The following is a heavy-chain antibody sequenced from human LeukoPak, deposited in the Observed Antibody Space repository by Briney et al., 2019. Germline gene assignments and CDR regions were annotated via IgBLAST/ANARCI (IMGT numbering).Heavy chain of an antibody. J-gene: IGHJ4*02. V-gene: IGHV3-30*18. Sequence: GGSLRLSCAASGFTFSSSWMHWVRQAPGKGLEWVTVISYDGSNKYYADSVKGRFTISRDNSKNTLYKQMNSLRAEDTAVYYCAKDGGVATIKDYFDYWGQGTLVTVSS. CDR2: ISYDGSNK. D-gene: IGHD5-12*01. CDR1: GFTFSSSW. CDR3: AKDGGVATIKDYFDY.